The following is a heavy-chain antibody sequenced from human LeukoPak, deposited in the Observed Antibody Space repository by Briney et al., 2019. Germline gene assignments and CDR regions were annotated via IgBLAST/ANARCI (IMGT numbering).Heavy chain of an antibody. CDR2: IYYSGST. J-gene: IGHJ4*02. V-gene: IGHV4-39*01. CDR1: GGSISSSSYS. CDR3: ARHKNDYVWGSYRPTPYFDY. D-gene: IGHD3-16*02. Sequence: SETLSLTCTVSGGSISSSSYSWGWIRQPPGKGLVWIGSIYYSGSTYYNPSLKSPVTISVDTSKNQFSLKLSSVTAADTAVYYCARHKNDYVWGSYRPTPYFDYWGQGTLVTVSS.